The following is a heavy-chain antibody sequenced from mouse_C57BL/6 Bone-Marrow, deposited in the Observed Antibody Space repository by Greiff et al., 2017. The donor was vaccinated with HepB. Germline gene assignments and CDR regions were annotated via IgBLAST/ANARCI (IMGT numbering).Heavy chain of an antibody. V-gene: IGHV1-50*01. Sequence: VQLQQPGAELVKPGASVKLSCKASGYTFTSYWMQWVKQRPGQGLEWIGEIDPSDSYTNYNQQFKGKATLTVDTSSSTAYMQLSSLTSEDSAVYYCATYYGSPWYFDVWGTGTTVTVSS. J-gene: IGHJ1*03. CDR2: IDPSDSYT. D-gene: IGHD1-1*01. CDR1: GYTFTSYW. CDR3: ATYYGSPWYFDV.